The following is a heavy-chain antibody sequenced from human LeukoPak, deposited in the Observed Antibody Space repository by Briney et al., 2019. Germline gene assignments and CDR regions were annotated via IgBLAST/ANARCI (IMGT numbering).Heavy chain of an antibody. CDR1: GYTFTRHG. D-gene: IGHD1/OR15-1a*01. J-gene: IGHJ2*01. Sequence: ASVKVSCKASGYTFTRHGIAWVRQAPGQGLEWMGWISTYNGDTNYAQNFQGRVTMTRDTSTSTAYLELRSLRFDDTAVYYYARDGTAPAPKYFDVWGRGTLVTVSS. V-gene: IGHV1-18*04. CDR3: ARDGTAPAPKYFDV. CDR2: ISTYNGDT.